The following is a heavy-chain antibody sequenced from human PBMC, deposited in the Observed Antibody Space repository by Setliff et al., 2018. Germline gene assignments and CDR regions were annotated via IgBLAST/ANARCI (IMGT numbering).Heavy chain of an antibody. Sequence: SETLSLTCTVSGGSISSGIYYWSWIRQPAGKGLEWIGQIYTTVSANSVSTNYNPSLKSRVTISIDASKKQFSLKLTSVTAADTAVYYCARMSGFLYMDVWGKGTTVTVSS. CDR3: ARMSGFLYMDV. CDR1: GGSISSGIYY. CDR2: IYTTVSANSVST. D-gene: IGHD3-3*01. J-gene: IGHJ6*03. V-gene: IGHV4-61*09.